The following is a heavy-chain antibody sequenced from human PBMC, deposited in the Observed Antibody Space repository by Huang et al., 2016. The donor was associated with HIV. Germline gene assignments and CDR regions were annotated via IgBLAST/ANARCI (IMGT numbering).Heavy chain of an antibody. D-gene: IGHD6-19*01. Sequence: QVQLVQSGAEVKKPGASVKVSCKASGYTFTSDDINWVRQATGHGLEWMGWMNPNRGNTGYAQKFQGRVTMTRNTYISTAYMELSSLRSEDTAVYYCASGSGWRWGMDVWGQGTTVTVSS. V-gene: IGHV1-8*01. CDR1: GYTFTSDD. J-gene: IGHJ6*02. CDR2: MNPNRGNT. CDR3: ASGSGWRWGMDV.